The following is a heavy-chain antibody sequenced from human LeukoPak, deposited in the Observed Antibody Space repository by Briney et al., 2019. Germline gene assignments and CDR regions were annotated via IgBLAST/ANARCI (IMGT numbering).Heavy chain of an antibody. CDR1: GYTLTELS. Sequence: ASVKVSCKVSGYTLTELSMHWVRQAPGKGLEWMGGFDPEDGETIYAQKFQGRVTMTEDTSTDTAYMELSSLRSEDTAVYYCARDLRKQWLVLDIDYWGQGTLVTVSS. D-gene: IGHD6-19*01. V-gene: IGHV1-24*01. CDR2: FDPEDGET. CDR3: ARDLRKQWLVLDIDY. J-gene: IGHJ4*02.